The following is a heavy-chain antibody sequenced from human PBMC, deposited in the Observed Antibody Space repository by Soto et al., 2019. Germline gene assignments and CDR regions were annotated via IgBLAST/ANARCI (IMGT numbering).Heavy chain of an antibody. V-gene: IGHV5-51*01. Sequence: PGESLKISCKGSGYSFTTYWIGWVRQMPGKGLEWMGIIYPGDSDTRYSPSFQGQVTMTRDTSTSTVYMELSSLRSEDTAVYYCASDSGSYCFDYWGQGTLVTVSS. J-gene: IGHJ4*02. CDR2: IYPGDSDT. D-gene: IGHD1-26*01. CDR3: ASDSGSYCFDY. CDR1: GYSFTTYW.